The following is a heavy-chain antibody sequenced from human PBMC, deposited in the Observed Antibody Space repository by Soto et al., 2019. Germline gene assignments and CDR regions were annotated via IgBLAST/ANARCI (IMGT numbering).Heavy chain of an antibody. D-gene: IGHD7-27*01. CDR2: INDRGDTT. CDR3: CLGWYFDL. CDR1: GFTFASFA. Sequence: EEQLLESGGGLVQPGGSLRLSCVVSGFTFASFAMSWVRQAPGKGLEWVSTINDRGDTTYYADSVKGRFTISRVNSKNTLYLQMNSLRAEDTAVYSCCLGWYFDLWGRGTLVSVSS. J-gene: IGHJ2*01. V-gene: IGHV3-23*01.